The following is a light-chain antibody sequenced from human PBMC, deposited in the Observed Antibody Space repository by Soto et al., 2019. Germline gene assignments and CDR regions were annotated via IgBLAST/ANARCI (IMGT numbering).Light chain of an antibody. V-gene: IGLV2-23*02. J-gene: IGLJ1*01. CDR3: CSYAGGLNKYV. Sequence: QSALTQPASVSGSPGQSVTISCTGTKNDVGGYNLVSWYQHHPGEAPKLVIYEVTNRPSRLSNRFSGSKSGNTASLTISGLKAEDEADYYCCSYAGGLNKYVFRTGTKATVL. CDR1: KNDVGGYNL. CDR2: EVT.